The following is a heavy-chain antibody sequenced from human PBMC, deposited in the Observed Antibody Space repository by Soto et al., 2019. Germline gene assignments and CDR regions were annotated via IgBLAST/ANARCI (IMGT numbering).Heavy chain of an antibody. D-gene: IGHD4-4*01. CDR2: IPASGGTV. CDR1: GFTFRNYE. CDR3: ARDDAGDYKVFDY. Sequence: EVLLVESGGDLVRPGGSLRLSCAASGFTFRNYEMNWVRQAPGKGLEWVAYIPASGGTVQYADAVKGRFTISRDNARNSLYLQMNSLTAADTGVYYCARDDAGDYKVFDYWGQGTLVTVSS. J-gene: IGHJ4*02. V-gene: IGHV3-48*03.